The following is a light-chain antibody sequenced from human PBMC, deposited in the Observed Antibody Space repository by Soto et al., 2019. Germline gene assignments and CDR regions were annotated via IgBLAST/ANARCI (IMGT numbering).Light chain of an antibody. V-gene: IGLV6-57*04. CDR2: EDN. Sequence: NFMLTQPHSVSGSPGKTVTISCTRSSGSIASNYVQWYHQRPGSAPTIVMYEDNQRPSGVPDRFSGSIDRSSNSASLTISGLKTEDEGDFYCQSYDSSNWVFGGGTKLTVL. J-gene: IGLJ3*02. CDR3: QSYDSSNWV. CDR1: SGSIASNY.